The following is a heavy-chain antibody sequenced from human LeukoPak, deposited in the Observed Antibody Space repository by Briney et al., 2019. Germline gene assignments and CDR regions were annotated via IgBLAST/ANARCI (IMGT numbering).Heavy chain of an antibody. Sequence: NASETLSLTCTVSGGSISSSSYYWGWLRQPPGKGLEWIGSIYYSGSTYYHPSLKSRVTISVDTSKNQFSLKLSSVTAADTAVYYCARHVLGVMITFGGVIAPDAFDIWGQGTMVTVSS. J-gene: IGHJ3*02. CDR2: IYYSGST. CDR3: ARHVLGVMITFGGVIAPDAFDI. D-gene: IGHD3-16*02. CDR1: GGSISSSSYY. V-gene: IGHV4-39*01.